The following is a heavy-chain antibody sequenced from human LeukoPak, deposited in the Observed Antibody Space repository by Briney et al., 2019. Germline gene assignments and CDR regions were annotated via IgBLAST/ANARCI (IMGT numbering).Heavy chain of an antibody. Sequence: ASVKVSCKASGYTFTSYDINWVRQATGQGLEWMGWMNPNSGNTGYAQKFQGRVTMTRNTSISTAYMELGRLRSDDTAVYYCARRLNYCSSTSCYHRFDYWGQGTLVTVSS. CDR2: MNPNSGNT. V-gene: IGHV1-8*01. CDR1: GYTFTSYD. CDR3: ARRLNYCSSTSCYHRFDY. D-gene: IGHD2-2*01. J-gene: IGHJ4*02.